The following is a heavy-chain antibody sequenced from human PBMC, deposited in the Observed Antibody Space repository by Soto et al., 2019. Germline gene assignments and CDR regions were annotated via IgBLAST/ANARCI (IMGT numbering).Heavy chain of an antibody. Sequence: QVQLVQSGAEVKKPGSSVKVSCKASGGTFSSYTISWVRQAPGQGLEWMGRIIPILGIANYAQKFQGRVTITADKVTSTADMELSSLRSEDTAVYYCAREVGIAVAVLRAYYYGMDVWGQGTTVTVSS. CDR1: GGTFSSYT. V-gene: IGHV1-69*08. CDR2: IIPILGIA. D-gene: IGHD6-19*01. J-gene: IGHJ6*02. CDR3: AREVGIAVAVLRAYYYGMDV.